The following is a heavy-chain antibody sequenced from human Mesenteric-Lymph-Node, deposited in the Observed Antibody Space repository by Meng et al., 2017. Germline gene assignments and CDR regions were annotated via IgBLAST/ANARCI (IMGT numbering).Heavy chain of an antibody. D-gene: IGHD3-10*01. CDR3: ARASYGSGSPLGESWFDP. CDR1: GGSISSGGYY. CDR2: IYYSGST. J-gene: IGHJ5*02. Sequence: VQLRSCGPGLVNPSPTLSLTWPGSGGSISSGGYYWSWIRQHPGKGLEWIGYIYYSGSTYYNPSLKSLVTISVDTSKNQFSLKLSSVTAADTAVYYCARASYGSGSPLGESWFDPWGQGTLVTVSS. V-gene: IGHV4-31*01.